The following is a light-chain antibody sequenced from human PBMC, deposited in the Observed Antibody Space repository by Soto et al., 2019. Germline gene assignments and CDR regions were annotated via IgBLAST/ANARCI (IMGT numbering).Light chain of an antibody. CDR2: DAS. J-gene: IGKJ5*01. CDR1: QDISNY. Sequence: DIQMTQSPSSLSASVGDRATITCQASQDISNYLNWYQQKPGKAPKLLIYDASNLETGVPSRFSGSGSGTDFTFTISSLQPEDIATYYCQQYDNPSITFGQGTRLEIK. CDR3: QQYDNPSIT. V-gene: IGKV1-33*01.